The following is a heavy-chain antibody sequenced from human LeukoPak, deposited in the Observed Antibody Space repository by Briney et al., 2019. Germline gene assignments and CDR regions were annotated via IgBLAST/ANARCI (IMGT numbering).Heavy chain of an antibody. CDR3: ARTTEDCSSTSCYQYWFDP. V-gene: IGHV4-59*01. J-gene: IGHJ5*02. CDR1: GGSISSYY. D-gene: IGHD2-2*01. Sequence: PSETLSLTCTVSGGSISSYYWSWIRQPPGKGLEWIGYIYYSGSTSYNPSLTSRVTISVDTSKNQISLKVRSVTAADTAVYYCARTTEDCSSTSCYQYWFDPWGQGTLVTVSS. CDR2: IYYSGST.